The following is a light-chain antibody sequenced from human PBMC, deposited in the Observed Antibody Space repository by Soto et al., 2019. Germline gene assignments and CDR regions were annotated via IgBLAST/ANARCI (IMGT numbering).Light chain of an antibody. V-gene: IGKV3-15*01. Sequence: EIVMTQSPATLSVSPGERATLSCRASQSVSSNLAWYQQKPGQAPRLLIYGASTRATGIPARFSGSGSGTEFTLTISSLQSEDFVVYYCKQYNNWPPITFGQGTRLEIK. CDR3: KQYNNWPPIT. CDR2: GAS. CDR1: QSVSSN. J-gene: IGKJ5*01.